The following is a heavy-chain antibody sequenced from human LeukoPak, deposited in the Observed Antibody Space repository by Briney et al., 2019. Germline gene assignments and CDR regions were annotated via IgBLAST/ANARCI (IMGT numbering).Heavy chain of an antibody. CDR2: IYYSGST. CDR3: ARLPYSSSLYYFDY. D-gene: IGHD6-6*01. V-gene: IGHV4-39*01. CDR1: GGSISSSSYY. J-gene: IGHJ4*02. Sequence: SETLSLTCTVSGGSISSSSYYWGWIRQPPGKGLESIGSIYYSGSTYYNPSLKSRVTISVDTSKNQFSLKLSSVTAADTAVYYCARLPYSSSLYYFDYWGQGTLVTVSS.